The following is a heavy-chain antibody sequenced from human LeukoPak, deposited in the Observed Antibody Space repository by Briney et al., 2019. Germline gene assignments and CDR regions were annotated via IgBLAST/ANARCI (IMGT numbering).Heavy chain of an antibody. CDR1: GYIFTSYW. CDR3: AREMRPATTTLVAY. Sequence: ASVTVSCTTSGYIFTSYWIHWVRQAPGQGLEWMGFINPNSGNTNYAQKFQGRVTMTRDMSISTAYLELSSLTSDDTAVYYCAREMRPATTTLVAYWGQGTLVTVSS. V-gene: IGHV1-2*02. J-gene: IGHJ4*02. D-gene: IGHD1-1*01. CDR2: INPNSGNT.